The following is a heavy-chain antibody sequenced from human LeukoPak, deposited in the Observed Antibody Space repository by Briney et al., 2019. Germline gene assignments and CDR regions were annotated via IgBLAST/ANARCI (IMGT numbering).Heavy chain of an antibody. CDR1: GFTFSSYW. Sequence: GGSLRLSCAASGFTFSSYWMSWVRQAPGKGLEWVANIKQDGSEKYYVDSVKGRFTISRDNAKNSLYLQLNSLRAEDTAVYFCARDHLAGWALEYWGQGTLVTVSS. CDR3: ARDHLAGWALEY. D-gene: IGHD6-19*01. J-gene: IGHJ4*02. CDR2: IKQDGSEK. V-gene: IGHV3-7*01.